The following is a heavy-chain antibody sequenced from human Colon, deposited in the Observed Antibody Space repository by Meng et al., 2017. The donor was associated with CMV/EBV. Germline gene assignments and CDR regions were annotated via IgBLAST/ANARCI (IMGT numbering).Heavy chain of an antibody. D-gene: IGHD3-3*02. J-gene: IGHJ4*02. CDR1: GYTFATYD. CDR2: MNPKSGKT. Sequence: ASVKVSCKASGYTFATYDINWVRQAPGQGLEWMGWMNPKSGKTGYAQRFQGRVAMTSNISVNTAYMELSNLRSEDTAVFYCTIGPFRYWGQGTLVTVSS. V-gene: IGHV1-8*02. CDR3: TIGPFRY.